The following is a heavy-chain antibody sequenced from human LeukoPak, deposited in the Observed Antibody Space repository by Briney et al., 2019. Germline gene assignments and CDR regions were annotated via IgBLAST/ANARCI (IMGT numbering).Heavy chain of an antibody. CDR2: INHSGST. V-gene: IGHV4-34*01. J-gene: IGHJ4*02. CDR1: GGSFSGYY. D-gene: IGHD4-17*01. CDR3: ARGSSDNSSTVTTTPYYFDY. Sequence: PSVTLSLTCAVYGGSFSGYYWSWIRQPPGKGLEWIGEINHSGSTNYNPSLKSRVTISVDTSKNQFSLKLSSVTAADTAVYYCARGSSDNSSTVTTTPYYFDYWGQGTLVTVSS.